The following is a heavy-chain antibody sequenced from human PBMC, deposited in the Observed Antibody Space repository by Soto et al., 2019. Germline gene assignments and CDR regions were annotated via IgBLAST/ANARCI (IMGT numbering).Heavy chain of an antibody. CDR1: GFTFRNYA. Sequence: EVQLLESGGGLVQPGGSLRLSCAASGFTFRNYAMTWVRQAPGKGLEWVSTIRASGDSTYYADSVKGRITISSDNSKNTVYLQMNTLEAEDTAVYFCAKGGYTSYYDYWGQGILVTVSS. CDR2: IRASGDST. D-gene: IGHD5-18*01. J-gene: IGHJ4*02. CDR3: AKGGYTSYYDY. V-gene: IGHV3-23*01.